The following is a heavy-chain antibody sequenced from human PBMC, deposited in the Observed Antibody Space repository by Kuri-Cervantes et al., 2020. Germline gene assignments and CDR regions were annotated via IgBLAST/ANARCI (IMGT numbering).Heavy chain of an antibody. V-gene: IGHV3-7*01. D-gene: IGHD2-21*02. CDR2: IKQDGSEK. Sequence: GGSLRLSCAASGFTFSSYWMSWVRQAPGKGLEWVANIKQDGSEKYYVDSVKGRFTISRDNAKNSLYLQMNSLRAEDTAVYYCARECGGDCRYGMDVWGQGTTVTVSS. J-gene: IGHJ6*02. CDR1: GFTFSSYW. CDR3: ARECGGDCRYGMDV.